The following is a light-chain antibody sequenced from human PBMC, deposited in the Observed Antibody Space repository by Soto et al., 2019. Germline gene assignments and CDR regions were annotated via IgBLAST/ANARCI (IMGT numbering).Light chain of an antibody. CDR2: EVS. V-gene: IGLV2-14*01. CDR3: SSYAGNNNYV. CDR1: SSDVGDYNY. Sequence: QSALTQPASVSGSPGQSITISCTGTSSDVGDYNYVSWYQQHPGKAPKLMIYEVSNRPSGVSNRFSGSKSGNTASLTISGLQAEDEADYYCSSYAGNNNYVFGTGTKLTVL. J-gene: IGLJ1*01.